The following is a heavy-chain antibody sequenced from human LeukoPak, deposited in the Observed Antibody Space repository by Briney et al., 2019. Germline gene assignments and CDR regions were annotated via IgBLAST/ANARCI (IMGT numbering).Heavy chain of an antibody. CDR1: GFTFGDYA. CDR3: TREADRGSSSWYGISLELTSDSGAFDY. Sequence: PGGSLRLSCTASGFTFGDYAMSWFRQAPGKGLEWVGFIRSKAYGGTTEYAASVKGRFTISRDDSKSIAYLQMNSLKTEDTAVYYCTREADRGSSSWYGISLELTSDSGAFDYWGQGTLVTVSS. CDR2: IRSKAYGGTT. V-gene: IGHV3-49*03. D-gene: IGHD6-13*01. J-gene: IGHJ4*02.